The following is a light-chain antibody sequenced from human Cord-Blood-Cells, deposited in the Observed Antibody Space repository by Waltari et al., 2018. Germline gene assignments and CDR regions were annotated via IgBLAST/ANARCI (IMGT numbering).Light chain of an antibody. Sequence: SPLTQPASVSGSPGQSFTISCTGTSSYVGGYNYFPWYQQHPGKVPKLMISDVSNRPSGVSNRFSGSKSGNTASLTISGLQAEDEADYYCSAYTSSSTLVFGTGTKVTVL. V-gene: IGLV2-14*03. J-gene: IGLJ1*01. CDR1: SSYVGGYNY. CDR3: SAYTSSSTLV. CDR2: DVS.